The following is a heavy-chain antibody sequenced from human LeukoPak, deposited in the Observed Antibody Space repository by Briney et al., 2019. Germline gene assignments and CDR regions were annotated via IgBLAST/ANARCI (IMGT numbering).Heavy chain of an antibody. D-gene: IGHD6-13*01. CDR3: AXGPYSLGGFDY. Sequence: GGSLRLSCAASGFTFSSYWMHWVRQAPGKGLVWVSRISSDGSDTNYADSVKGRFTISRDNAKNTLYLPMNSLRAEDTAVCYCAXGPYSLGGFDYWGQGTLVTVSS. CDR1: GFTFSSYW. J-gene: IGHJ4*02. CDR2: ISSDGSDT. V-gene: IGHV3-74*01.